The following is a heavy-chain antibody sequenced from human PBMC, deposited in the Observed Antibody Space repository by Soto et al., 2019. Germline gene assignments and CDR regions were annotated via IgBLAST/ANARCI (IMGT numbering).Heavy chain of an antibody. D-gene: IGHD1-26*01. CDR3: AHRTIVGAAF. J-gene: IGHJ4*02. CDR1: GGSISNSNW. Sequence: QVQLQESGPGLVKPSGTLSLTCGVCGGSISNSNWWTWVRQPPGKGLEWIGEIYHTGSTNYNSSLMSRVTISLDKPNNPFSLQMSSVAVADTAVYYCAHRTIVGAAFWGQGTLVTVSS. V-gene: IGHV4-4*02. CDR2: IYHTGST.